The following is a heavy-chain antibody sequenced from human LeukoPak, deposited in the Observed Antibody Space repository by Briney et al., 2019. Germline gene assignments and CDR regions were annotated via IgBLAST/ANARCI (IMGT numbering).Heavy chain of an antibody. CDR2: IYASGST. V-gene: IGHV4-4*07. CDR1: RGSITSSY. D-gene: IGHD3-22*01. J-gene: IGHJ5*02. CDR3: ARDVGYYYDSSGYDWFDP. Sequence: SETLSLACTVSRGSITSSYWSWIRQPAGKGLEWIGRIYASGSTNYNPSLKSRVTMSVDTSKNQFSLKLSSVTAAETAVYYCARDVGYYYDSSGYDWFDPWGQGTLVTVSS.